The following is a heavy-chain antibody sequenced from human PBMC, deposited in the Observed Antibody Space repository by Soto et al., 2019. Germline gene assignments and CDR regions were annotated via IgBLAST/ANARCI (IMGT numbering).Heavy chain of an antibody. Sequence: GGSLRLSCAASGFNFSSYGMHWVRQAPGKGLEWVAVIWYDGSNKYYADSVKGRFTISRDNSKNTLYLQMNSLRAEDTAVYYCARDGRYCSGGSCYSDWYFDLWGRGTLVTVSS. J-gene: IGHJ2*01. CDR2: IWYDGSNK. CDR3: ARDGRYCSGGSCYSDWYFDL. D-gene: IGHD2-15*01. CDR1: GFNFSSYG. V-gene: IGHV3-33*01.